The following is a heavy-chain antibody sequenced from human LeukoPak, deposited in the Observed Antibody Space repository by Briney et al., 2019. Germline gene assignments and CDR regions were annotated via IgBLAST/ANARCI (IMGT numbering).Heavy chain of an antibody. CDR3: ARFSSGYSYYFDY. Sequence: GGSLRLSCAASGFTFSSYGMHWVRQAPGKGLEWVAFIRYDGSNKYYADSVKGRFTISRDNSKNTLYLQMNSLRAEDTAVYYCARFSSGYSYYFDYWGQGTLVTVSS. CDR2: IRYDGSNK. CDR1: GFTFSSYG. J-gene: IGHJ4*02. V-gene: IGHV3-30*02. D-gene: IGHD3-22*01.